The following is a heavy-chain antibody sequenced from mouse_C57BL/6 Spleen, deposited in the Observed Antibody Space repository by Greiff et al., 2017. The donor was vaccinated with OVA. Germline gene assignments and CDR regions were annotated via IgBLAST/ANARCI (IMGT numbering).Heavy chain of an antibody. CDR3: ASPYYYGSRHWYFDV. Sequence: VQLQQPGAELVMPGASVKLSCKASGYTFTSYWMHWVKQRPGQGLEWIGEIDPSDSYTNYNQKFKGKSTLTVDKSSSTAYMQLSSLTSEDSAVYYCASPYYYGSRHWYFDVWGTGTTVTVSS. CDR2: IDPSDSYT. CDR1: GYTFTSYW. J-gene: IGHJ1*03. V-gene: IGHV1-69*01. D-gene: IGHD1-1*01.